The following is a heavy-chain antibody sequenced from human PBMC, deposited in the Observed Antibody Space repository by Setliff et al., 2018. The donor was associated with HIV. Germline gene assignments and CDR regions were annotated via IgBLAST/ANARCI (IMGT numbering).Heavy chain of an antibody. CDR2: ISESGNTI. D-gene: IGHD2-15*01. Sequence: PGGSLRLSCAASGFTFSDYYMSWIRQAPGKGLEWVSYISESGNTIHYAGSVKGRFTISRDNAKNSLYLQMNSLRAEDTAVYYCARSAEIYFYYGMDVWGQGTTVTVSS. CDR3: ARSAEIYFYYGMDV. J-gene: IGHJ6*02. CDR1: GFTFSDYY. V-gene: IGHV3-11*04.